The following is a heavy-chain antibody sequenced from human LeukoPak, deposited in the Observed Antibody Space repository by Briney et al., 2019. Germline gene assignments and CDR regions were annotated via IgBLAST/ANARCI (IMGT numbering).Heavy chain of an antibody. V-gene: IGHV3-23*01. Sequence: GGSLRLSCAASGFTFSSYGISWVRQAPGKGLEWVSAIGGRDGSTYYADSVKGRFTISRDNSKNTLYVQMNSLRAEDTAVYYCAKGHYYGSGSLDYWGQGTLVTVSS. J-gene: IGHJ4*02. D-gene: IGHD3-10*01. CDR2: IGGRDGST. CDR3: AKGHYYGSGSLDY. CDR1: GFTFSSYG.